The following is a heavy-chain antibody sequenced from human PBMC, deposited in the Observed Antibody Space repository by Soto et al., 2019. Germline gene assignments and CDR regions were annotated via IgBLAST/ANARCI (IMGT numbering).Heavy chain of an antibody. V-gene: IGHV1-18*04. CDR1: GYTFTSYG. CDR2: ISAYNGNT. J-gene: IGHJ3*02. Sequence: GASVKVSCKASGYTFTSYGISWVRQAPGQGLEWMGWISAYNGNTNYAQKLQGRVTMTTDTSTSTAYMELRSLRSDDTAVYYCARDGRIERSTMMVLVDDAFDIWGQGTMVTLSS. D-gene: IGHD3-22*01. CDR3: ARDGRIERSTMMVLVDDAFDI.